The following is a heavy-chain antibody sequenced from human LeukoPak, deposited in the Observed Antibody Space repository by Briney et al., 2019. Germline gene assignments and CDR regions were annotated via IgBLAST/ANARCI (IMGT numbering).Heavy chain of an antibody. Sequence: GGSLRLSCAASGFTFSSYSMNWVRQVVGKRLEWVAFVRNDASDAYHANSVKGRFSVSRDDSKNTLYLQMNNLRPEDTAIYYCARDRGKDYFDSWGQGTQVTVSS. CDR2: VRNDASDA. CDR1: GFTFSSYS. CDR3: ARDRGKDYFDS. J-gene: IGHJ4*02. D-gene: IGHD4-23*01. V-gene: IGHV3-30*02.